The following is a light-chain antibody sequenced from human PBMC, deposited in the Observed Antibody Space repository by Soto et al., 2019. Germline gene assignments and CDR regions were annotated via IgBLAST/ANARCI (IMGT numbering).Light chain of an antibody. V-gene: IGKV1-5*03. Sequence: DIHRTQAPSTLSAAVGDRGTITYRASQSISSWLACYQQKPGKAPKLLIYKAYSLESGVPSRFSGSGSGTEFPLTISSLQLDAFETYYSQQYNSYGWTLGQGNKVDIK. CDR2: KAY. J-gene: IGKJ1*01. CDR1: QSISSW. CDR3: QQYNSYGWT.